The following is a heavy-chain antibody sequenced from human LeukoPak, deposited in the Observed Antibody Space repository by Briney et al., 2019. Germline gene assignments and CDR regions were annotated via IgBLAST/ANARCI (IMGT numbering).Heavy chain of an antibody. J-gene: IGHJ4*02. CDR1: GFTFSNYA. D-gene: IGHD2-15*01. CDR3: AKGARYCSGGSCYPAYDY. V-gene: IGHV3-23*01. CDR2: ISNSGAST. Sequence: GGSLRLSCAASGFTFSNYAMSWVRQAPGKGLEWVSHISNSGASTYYADSVKGRFTISRDNSKKTLYLQMNSLRVEDTAVYYCAKGARYCSGGSCYPAYDYWGQGTLVTVSS.